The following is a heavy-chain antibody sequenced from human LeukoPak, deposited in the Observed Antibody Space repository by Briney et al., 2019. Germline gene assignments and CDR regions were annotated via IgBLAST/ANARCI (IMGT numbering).Heavy chain of an antibody. V-gene: IGHV1-2*03. Sequence: LEASVKVSCKASGYSFTDYYMHWVRQAPGQGPEWMGLINPNSGGTNYAQKFQGRVTMSRDTSISTAYMEVSRLRSDDTAVYYCARSSGYYSSLFYMHVWGKGTTVTVSS. CDR1: GYSFTDYY. D-gene: IGHD3-22*01. CDR3: ARSSGYYSSLFYMHV. CDR2: INPNSGGT. J-gene: IGHJ6*03.